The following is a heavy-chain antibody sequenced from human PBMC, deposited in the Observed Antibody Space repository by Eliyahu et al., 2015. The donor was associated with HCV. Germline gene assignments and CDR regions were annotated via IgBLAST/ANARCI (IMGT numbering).Heavy chain of an antibody. J-gene: IGHJ3*02. CDR2: IYFSVGA. CDR1: GGSISSSSDY. Sequence: QLQLQESGPGLVKPSETLSLTCTVSGGSISSSSDYWAWIRQPPGKGLEWIGSIYFSVGAYSNPSLKSRVAISLDTSKNQFSLKLSSVTAPDTAVYYCVRHPYYYGAKAFDIWGQGKMVTVSS. V-gene: IGHV4-39*01. D-gene: IGHD3-10*01. CDR3: VRHPYYYGAKAFDI.